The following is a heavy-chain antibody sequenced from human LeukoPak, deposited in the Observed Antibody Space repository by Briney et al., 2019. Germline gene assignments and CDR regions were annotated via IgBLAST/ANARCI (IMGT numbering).Heavy chain of an antibody. J-gene: IGHJ4*02. V-gene: IGHV3-11*01. CDR3: AKVLRYFDPPQYYFDY. Sequence: PGGSLRLSCTTSGFTFSDFYMSWVRQAPGKGLKWLSYISTSADAISYADSVKGRFTISRDNAKNSLYLQMSNLRAEDTAVYYCAKVLRYFDPPQYYFDYWGQGTLVTVSS. CDR1: GFTFSDFY. CDR2: ISTSADAI. D-gene: IGHD3-9*01.